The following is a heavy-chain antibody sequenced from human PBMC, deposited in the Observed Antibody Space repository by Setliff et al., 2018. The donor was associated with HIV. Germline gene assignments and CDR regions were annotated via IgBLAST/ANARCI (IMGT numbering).Heavy chain of an antibody. CDR2: IRSKAYGGTT. CDR3: SARYSYGPQFDY. J-gene: IGHJ4*02. D-gene: IGHD5-18*01. Sequence: LSCTASGFTFGDYAMNWVRQAPGKGLEWVGFIRSKAYGGTTEYAASVKGRFTISRDDSKSIAYLQMNSLKTEDTAMYYCSARYSYGPQFDYWGQGTLVTVSS. V-gene: IGHV3-49*04. CDR1: GFTFGDYA.